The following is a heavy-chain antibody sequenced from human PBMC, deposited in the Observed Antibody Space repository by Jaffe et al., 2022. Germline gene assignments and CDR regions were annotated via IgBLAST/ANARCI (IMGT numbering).Heavy chain of an antibody. CDR1: GFTFSSYA. J-gene: IGHJ5*02. CDR2: ISGSGGST. V-gene: IGHV3-23*01. Sequence: EVQLLESGGGLVQPGGSLRLSCAASGFTFSSYAMSWVRQAPGKGLEWVSAISGSGGSTYYADSVKGRFTISRDNSKNTLYLQMNSLRAEDTAVYYCAKDPYCSGGSCHGWFDPWGQGTLVTVSS. CDR3: AKDPYCSGGSCHGWFDP. D-gene: IGHD2-15*01.